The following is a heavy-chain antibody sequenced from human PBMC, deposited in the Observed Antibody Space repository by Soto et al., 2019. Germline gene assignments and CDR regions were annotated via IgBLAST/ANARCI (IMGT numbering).Heavy chain of an antibody. CDR2: IWFDESQK. Sequence: QVQLVESGGGEVQPGRSLRLSCAASGFTFSSYGMHWVRQAPGKGLEWVAVIWFDESQKYYGDSVKGRFTISRDDSKNTLYLQMNSLRAEDKAVYYCAKEGGYSGYEFDYWGQGTRVTVSS. D-gene: IGHD5-12*01. CDR3: AKEGGYSGYEFDY. V-gene: IGHV3-33*06. CDR1: GFTFSSYG. J-gene: IGHJ4*02.